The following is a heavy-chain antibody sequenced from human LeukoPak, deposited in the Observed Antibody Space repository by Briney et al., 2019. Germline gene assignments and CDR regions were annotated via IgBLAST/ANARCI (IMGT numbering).Heavy chain of an antibody. CDR3: ARDPMADFDY. CDR2: ISSDGSEK. D-gene: IGHD2-8*01. V-gene: IGHV3-30*03. J-gene: IGHJ4*02. Sequence: GGSLRLSCAASGFTFSSYDMHWVRQAPGKGLEWVAVISSDGSEKYYAESVKGRFTISRDNSKNTVFLQMNSLRAEDTAVCYCARDPMADFDYWGQGSLVTVSS. CDR1: GFTFSSYD.